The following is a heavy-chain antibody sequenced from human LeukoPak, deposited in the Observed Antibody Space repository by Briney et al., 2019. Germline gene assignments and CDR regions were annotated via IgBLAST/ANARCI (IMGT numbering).Heavy chain of an antibody. CDR3: AREPSDYGGNRFDY. J-gene: IGHJ4*02. CDR1: GGSISSYY. CDR2: IYYSGST. D-gene: IGHD4-23*01. Sequence: PSETLSLTCTVSGGSISSYYWSWIRQPPGKGLEWIGYIYYSGSTNYNPSLKSRVTISVDTSKNQFSLKLSSVTAADTAVYYCAREPSDYGGNRFDYWGQGTLVTVSS. V-gene: IGHV4-59*01.